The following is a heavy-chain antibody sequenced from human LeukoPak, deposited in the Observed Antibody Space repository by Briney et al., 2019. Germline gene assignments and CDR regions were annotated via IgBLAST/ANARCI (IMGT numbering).Heavy chain of an antibody. D-gene: IGHD2-15*01. CDR1: GYTFTSYY. Sequence: ASVKVSCKASGYTFTSYYIHWVRQAPGQGLEWMGIINPSGGSTRSAQKFQGRVTMTRDTSTSTVSVELSSLRSEDTAVYYCARQLSGGSRGVDYWGQGTLSPSPQ. CDR2: INPSGGST. J-gene: IGHJ4*02. CDR3: ARQLSGGSRGVDY. V-gene: IGHV1-46*01.